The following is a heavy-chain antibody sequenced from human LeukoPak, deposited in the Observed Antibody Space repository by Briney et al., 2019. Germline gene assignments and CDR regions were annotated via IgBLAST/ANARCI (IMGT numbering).Heavy chain of an antibody. Sequence: SETLSLTCAVSGWTFSGYSWSWIRQPPGKGLEWVGEIYHSGSTYYKPSLKSRVTISMHKSKNQFSLKLNSVTAADTAVYYCARVGRGASSGYYFSWFVPWGQKTLVTVSS. J-gene: IGHJ5*02. CDR2: IYHSGST. CDR3: ARVGRGASSGYYFSWFVP. CDR1: GWTFSGYS. V-gene: IGHV4-34*01. D-gene: IGHD3-22*01.